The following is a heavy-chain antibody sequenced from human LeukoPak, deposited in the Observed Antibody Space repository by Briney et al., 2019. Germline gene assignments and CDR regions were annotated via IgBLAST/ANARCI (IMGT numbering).Heavy chain of an antibody. Sequence: ASVKVSCKASGYTFTGYYMHWVRQAPGQGLEWMGWINPNSGGTNYAQKFQGRVTMTRDTSISTAYMELSRLRSDDTAVYYCARDLGSGVAVAGLYAFDIWGQGTMVTVSS. D-gene: IGHD6-19*01. CDR1: GYTFTGYY. V-gene: IGHV1-2*02. CDR3: ARDLGSGVAVAGLYAFDI. J-gene: IGHJ3*02. CDR2: INPNSGGT.